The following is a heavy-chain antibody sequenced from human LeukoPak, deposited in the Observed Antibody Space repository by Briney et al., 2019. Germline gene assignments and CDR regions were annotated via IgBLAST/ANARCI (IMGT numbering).Heavy chain of an antibody. CDR3: AKCSTSAYTTGWCNWIDP. CDR1: GFIFSNYG. Sequence: GGSLRLSCAASGFIFSNYGMNWVRQAPGKGLEWVAAISASGSATSYADSVRGRFTISRDNSKSTTYLQMNSLRADDTAVYYCAKCSTSAYTTGWCNWIDPWGQGTLVTVSS. CDR2: ISASGSAT. V-gene: IGHV3-23*01. J-gene: IGHJ5*02. D-gene: IGHD6-19*01.